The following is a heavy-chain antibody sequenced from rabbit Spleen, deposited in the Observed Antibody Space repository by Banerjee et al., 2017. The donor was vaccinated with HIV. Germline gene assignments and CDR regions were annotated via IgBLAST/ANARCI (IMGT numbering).Heavy chain of an antibody. CDR2: IYIDSGST. J-gene: IGHJ4*01. Sequence: QSLEESGGDLVKPGASLTLTCTASGFSFSKYWIHWVRQAPGKGLEWIARIYIDSGSTAYASWAKGRFTISKTSSTTVTLQMTSLTVADTATYFCMRHFDLWGPGTLVTVS. CDR1: GFSFSKYW. CDR3: MRHFDL. V-gene: IGHV1S40*01.